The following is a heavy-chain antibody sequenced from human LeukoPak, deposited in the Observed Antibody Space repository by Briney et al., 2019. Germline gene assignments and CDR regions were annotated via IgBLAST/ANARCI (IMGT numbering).Heavy chain of an antibody. CDR3: ARASPNHYGSGSYYYYFGY. CDR2: MNPNSGNT. J-gene: IGHJ4*02. V-gene: IGHV1-8*01. Sequence: ASVKVSCKASGYTFTSYDINWVRQATGQGLEWMGWMNPNSGNTGYAQKFQGRVTMTRNTSISTAYMELSSLRSEDTAVYYCARASPNHYGSGSYYYYFGYWGQGTLVTVSS. CDR1: GYTFTSYD. D-gene: IGHD3-10*01.